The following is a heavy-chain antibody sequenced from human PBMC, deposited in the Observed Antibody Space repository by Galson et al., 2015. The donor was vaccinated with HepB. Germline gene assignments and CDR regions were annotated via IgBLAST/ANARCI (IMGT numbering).Heavy chain of an antibody. D-gene: IGHD3-22*01. CDR1: GYTFTGYY. CDR2: FNPSTAGT. V-gene: IGHV1-46*01. J-gene: IGHJ4*02. Sequence: SVKVSCKASGYTFTGYYMHWVRQAPGQGLEWMGRFNPSTAGTSYAQNFQGRVTMTRDTSTSTVYMDLSSLRSEDTAVYYCVRDGHYDSAADFDSWGQGTLVTVSS. CDR3: VRDGHYDSAADFDS.